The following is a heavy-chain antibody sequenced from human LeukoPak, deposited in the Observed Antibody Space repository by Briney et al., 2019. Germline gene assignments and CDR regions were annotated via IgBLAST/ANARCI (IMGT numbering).Heavy chain of an antibody. CDR2: INPNSGGT. J-gene: IGHJ4*02. V-gene: IGHV1-2*02. D-gene: IGHD6-13*01. CDR3: ARDYSSSWYVDY. CDR1: GYTFTGYY. Sequence: EASVKVSCKASGYTFTGYYMHWVRQAPGQGLEWMGWINPNSGGTNYAQKFQGRVTMTRDTSISTAYMELSRLRSDDTAVYYCARDYSSSWYVDYWGQGTLVTVSS.